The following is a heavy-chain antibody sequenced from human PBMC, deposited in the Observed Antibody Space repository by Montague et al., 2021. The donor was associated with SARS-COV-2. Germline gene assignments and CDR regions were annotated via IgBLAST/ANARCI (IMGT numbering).Heavy chain of an antibody. CDR3: ARHITGSGNVFDI. J-gene: IGHJ3*02. Sequence: SETLSLTCTVSGGSISSTSYYWGWIRQPPGKGLEWIGSISYSGSTYYKSSLKSRVTISVDTSKNQFSLRLSSVTAADTAVYYCARHITGSGNVFDIWGQGTMVTVSS. CDR1: GGSISSTSYY. V-gene: IGHV4-39*01. D-gene: IGHD3-10*01. CDR2: ISYSGST.